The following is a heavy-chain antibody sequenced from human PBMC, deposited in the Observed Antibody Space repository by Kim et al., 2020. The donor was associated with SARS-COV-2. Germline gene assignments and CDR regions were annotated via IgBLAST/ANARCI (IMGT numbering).Heavy chain of an antibody. CDR1: GGSISSGGYY. D-gene: IGHD2-2*01. CDR3: ARDRLGYCSSTSCYGWWNYYYGMDV. J-gene: IGHJ6*02. CDR2: IYYSGST. Sequence: SETLSLTCTVSGGSISSGGYYWSWIRQHPGKGLEWIGYIYYSGSTYYNPSLKSRVTISVDTSKNQFSLKLSSVTAADTAVYYCARDRLGYCSSTSCYGWWNYYYGMDVWGQGTTDTVSS. V-gene: IGHV4-31*03.